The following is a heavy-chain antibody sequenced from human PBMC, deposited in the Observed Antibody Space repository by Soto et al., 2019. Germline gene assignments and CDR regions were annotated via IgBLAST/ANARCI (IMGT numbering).Heavy chain of an antibody. D-gene: IGHD5-18*01. J-gene: IGHJ4*02. CDR2: VSHTEGT. V-gene: IGHV4-34*01. CDR1: SGSLNGDY. CDR3: ARGMDRAKTGY. Sequence: SETLSLTCAVYSGSLNGDYWSWIRQPPGKGLEWIGEVSHTEGTRYSSSLKSRVTISVDTSNNQSSLTLTSLTAADTAVYYCARGMDRAKTGYWGRGTLVTVSS.